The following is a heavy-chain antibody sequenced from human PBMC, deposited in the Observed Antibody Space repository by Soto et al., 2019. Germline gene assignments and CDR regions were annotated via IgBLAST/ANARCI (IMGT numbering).Heavy chain of an antibody. V-gene: IGHV1-24*01. CDR1: GYTLTELS. Sequence: ASVKVSCKVSGYTLTELSMHWVRQAPGKGLEWMGGFDPEDGETIYAQKFQGRVTMTEDTSTDTAYMELSSLRSEDTAVYYCATRGYSYGTLYYYYGMDVWGQGXTVTVSS. J-gene: IGHJ6*02. D-gene: IGHD5-18*01. CDR3: ATRGYSYGTLYYYYGMDV. CDR2: FDPEDGET.